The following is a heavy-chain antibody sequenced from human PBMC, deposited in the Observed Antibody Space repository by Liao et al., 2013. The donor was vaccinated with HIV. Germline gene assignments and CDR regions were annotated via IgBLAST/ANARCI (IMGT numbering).Heavy chain of an antibody. CDR3: ARGPGLRGTNFVVDP. J-gene: IGHJ5*02. CDR1: GGSISSYY. V-gene: IGHV4-4*07. Sequence: QVQLQESGPGLVKPSETLSLTCTVSGGSISSYYWSWIRQPAGKGLEWIGRIYTSESTNYNPSLKSRVTMSVDTSKNQFSLKLSSVTAADTAVYYCARGPGLRGTNFVVDPWGQGTLVSVSS. D-gene: IGHD5-24*01. CDR2: IYTSEST.